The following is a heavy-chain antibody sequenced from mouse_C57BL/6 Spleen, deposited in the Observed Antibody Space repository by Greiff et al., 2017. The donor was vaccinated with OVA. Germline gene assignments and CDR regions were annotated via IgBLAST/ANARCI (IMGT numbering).Heavy chain of an antibody. CDR1: GYTFTSYW. CDR3: AEIYYGNYYAMDY. D-gene: IGHD2-1*01. V-gene: IGHV1-50*01. J-gene: IGHJ4*01. Sequence: QVQLQQPGAELVKPGASVKLSCKASGYTFTSYWMQWVKQRPGQGLEWIGEIDPSDSYTNYNQKFKGKATLTVDTSSSTAYMQLSSLTSEDSAVYYCAEIYYGNYYAMDYWGQGTSGTVSS. CDR2: IDPSDSYT.